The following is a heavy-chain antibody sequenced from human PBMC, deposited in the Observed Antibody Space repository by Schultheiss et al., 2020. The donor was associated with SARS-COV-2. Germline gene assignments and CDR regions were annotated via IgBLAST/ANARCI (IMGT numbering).Heavy chain of an antibody. CDR1: GFTFSSYG. Sequence: GGSLRLSCAASGFTFSSYGMYWVRQAPGKGLEWVAVIWYDGSNKYYADSVKGRFTISRDNFKNTLYLQMNSLRAEDTAVYYCARVEMATILADYWGQGTLVTVS. D-gene: IGHD5-24*01. CDR3: ARVEMATILADY. J-gene: IGHJ4*02. CDR2: IWYDGSNK. V-gene: IGHV3-33*01.